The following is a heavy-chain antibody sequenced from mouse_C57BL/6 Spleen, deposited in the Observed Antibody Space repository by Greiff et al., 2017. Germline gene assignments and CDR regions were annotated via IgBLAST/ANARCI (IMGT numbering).Heavy chain of an antibody. D-gene: IGHD1-1*01. V-gene: IGHV1-64*01. J-gene: IGHJ1*03. CDR3: ARNIYYYGSSHWYFDV. CDR1: GYTFTSYW. CDR2: IHPNSGST. Sequence: QVQLQQPGAELVKPGASVKLSCKASGYTFTSYWMHWVKQRPGQGLEWIGMIHPNSGSTNYNEKFKSKATLNVDKSSSTAYMQLSSLTSEDSAVYYCARNIYYYGSSHWYFDVWGTGTTVTVSS.